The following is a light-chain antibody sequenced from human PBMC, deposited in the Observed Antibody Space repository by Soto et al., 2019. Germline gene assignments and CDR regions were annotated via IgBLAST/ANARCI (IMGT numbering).Light chain of an antibody. CDR2: EVS. CDR1: SSDVGGYNY. CDR3: CSYAGSPYV. Sequence: QSALTQPRSVPGSPGQSVTISCTGTSSDVGGYNYVSWYQQYPGKAPKLMIYEVSKRPSRVPDRFSGSKSGNTASLTISGVQAEDEADYYCCSYAGSPYVFGTGTKLTVL. V-gene: IGLV2-11*01. J-gene: IGLJ1*01.